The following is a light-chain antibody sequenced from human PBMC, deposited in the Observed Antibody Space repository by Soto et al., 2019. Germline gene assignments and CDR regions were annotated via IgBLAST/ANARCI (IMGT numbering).Light chain of an antibody. V-gene: IGLV2-8*01. CDR3: SSYAGNNIWV. CDR2: EVS. CDR1: SSDVGGYNY. J-gene: IGLJ3*02. Sequence: QSVLTQPPSASGSPGQSVTMSCTGTSSDVGGYNYVSWYRQHPGKAPKLMIYEVSERPSGVPDRFSGSKSGNAASLTVSGLQVEDEAEYYCSSYAGNNIWVFGGGTKLTVL.